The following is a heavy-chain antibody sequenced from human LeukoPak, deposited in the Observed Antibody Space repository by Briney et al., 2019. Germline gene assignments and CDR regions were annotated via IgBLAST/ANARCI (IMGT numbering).Heavy chain of an antibody. V-gene: IGHV3-21*04. CDR2: ISSSSSYI. J-gene: IGHJ4*02. CDR3: ANGDDSSGYYYSWTY. Sequence: PGGSLRLSCAASGFTFSSYSMTWVRQAPGKGLEWVSSISSSSSYIYYADSVKGRFTISRDNAKNSLYLQMNSLRPEDTALYYCANGDDSSGYYYSWTYWGQGTLVTVSS. CDR1: GFTFSSYS. D-gene: IGHD3-22*01.